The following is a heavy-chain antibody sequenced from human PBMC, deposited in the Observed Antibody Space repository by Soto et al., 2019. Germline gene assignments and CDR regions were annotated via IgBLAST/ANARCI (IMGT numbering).Heavy chain of an antibody. CDR1: GGSISSYY. D-gene: IGHD3-16*02. J-gene: IGHJ3*02. CDR3: ARAGSYDYIWGSYRPIDAFDI. V-gene: IGHV4-59*01. CDR2: IYYSGST. Sequence: QVQLQESGPGLVKPSETLSLTCTVSGGSISSYYWSWIRQPPGKGLEWIGYIYYSGSTNYNPSLKSRVTISVDTSKNQFSLKLSSVTAADTAVYYCARAGSYDYIWGSYRPIDAFDIWGQGTMVTVSS.